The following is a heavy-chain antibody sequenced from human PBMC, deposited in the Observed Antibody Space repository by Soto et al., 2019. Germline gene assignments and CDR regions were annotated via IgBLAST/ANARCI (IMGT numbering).Heavy chain of an antibody. V-gene: IGHV3-43*01. CDR3: PKNIGAHGSGGGDV. CDR1: GFTFGSYT. CDR2: ISWNGGSS. Sequence: EEQLVESGGAVVQPGGSLRLSCEASGFTFGSYTMHWVRQAPGKGLEWVSLISWNGGSSFYADSVKGRFTISRDNSRDSLYLQMKRLRPEDSALYYCPKNIGAHGSGGGDVWGHGTTVTVSS. J-gene: IGHJ6*02. D-gene: IGHD3-10*01.